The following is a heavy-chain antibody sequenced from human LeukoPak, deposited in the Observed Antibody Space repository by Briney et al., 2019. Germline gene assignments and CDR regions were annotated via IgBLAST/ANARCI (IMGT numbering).Heavy chain of an antibody. D-gene: IGHD5-12*01. CDR3: ARDRGEYSGLVALNWFDP. V-gene: IGHV4-59*01. CDR1: GGSISSYY. Sequence: SETLSLTCTVSGGSISSYYWSWIRQPPGKGLEWIGYIYYSGSTNYNPSLKSRVTISVDTSKNQFSLKLSSVTAADTAVYYCARDRGEYSGLVALNWFDPWGQGTLVTVSS. J-gene: IGHJ5*02. CDR2: IYYSGST.